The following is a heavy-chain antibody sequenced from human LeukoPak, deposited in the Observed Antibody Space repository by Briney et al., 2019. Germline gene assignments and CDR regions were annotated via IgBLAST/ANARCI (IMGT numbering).Heavy chain of an antibody. J-gene: IGHJ6*02. V-gene: IGHV4-39*01. CDR3: ARGWGIVGNWNYGLSPNYYYYYGMDV. CDR1: GGSISSSTYY. CDR2: IYYSGST. Sequence: PSETLSLTCTVSGGSISSSTYYWGWIRRPPGKGLEWIGSIYYSGSTYYNPSLKSRVTVSVDTSKNQFSLKLSSVTAADTAVYYCARGWGIVGNWNYGLSPNYYYYYGMDVWGQGTTVTVSS. D-gene: IGHD1-7*01.